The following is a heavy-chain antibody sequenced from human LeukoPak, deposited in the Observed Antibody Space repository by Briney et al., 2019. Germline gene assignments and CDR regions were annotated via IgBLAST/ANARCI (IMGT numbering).Heavy chain of an antibody. CDR1: GGSVSSGSYY. J-gene: IGHJ4*02. CDR3: ARGGKFGYDSSGYRFFDY. CDR2: IYYSGST. D-gene: IGHD3-22*01. V-gene: IGHV4-61*01. Sequence: PSETLSLTCTVSGGSVSSGSYYWSWIRQPPGKGLEWIGYIYYSGSTNYNPSLKSRVTISVDTSKNQFSLKLSSVTAADTAVYYCARGGKFGYDSSGYRFFDYWGQGTLVTVSS.